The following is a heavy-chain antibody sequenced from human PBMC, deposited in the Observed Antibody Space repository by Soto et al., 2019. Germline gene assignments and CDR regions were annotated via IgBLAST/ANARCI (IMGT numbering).Heavy chain of an antibody. J-gene: IGHJ6*02. Sequence: SVKVSCKASGGTFSSYAISWVRQAPGQGLEWMGGIIPIFGTANYAQKFQGRVTITADKSTSTAYMELSSLRSEDTAVYYCARGRTAVDLYYYYGMDVWGQGTTVTVSS. CDR1: GGTFSSYA. D-gene: IGHD2-2*01. V-gene: IGHV1-69*06. CDR2: IIPIFGTA. CDR3: ARGRTAVDLYYYYGMDV.